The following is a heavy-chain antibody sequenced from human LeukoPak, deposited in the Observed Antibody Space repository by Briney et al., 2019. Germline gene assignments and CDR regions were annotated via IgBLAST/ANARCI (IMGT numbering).Heavy chain of an antibody. D-gene: IGHD2-2*02. V-gene: IGHV1-69*13. J-gene: IGHJ6*02. Sequence: EASVKVSCKASGYTFTGYYMHWVRQAPGQGLEWMGGIIPIFGTANYAQKFQGRVTITADESTSTAYMELSSLRSEDTAVYYCARAGGYCSSTSCHTLYYYYGMDVWGQGTTATVSS. CDR2: IIPIFGTA. CDR1: GYTFTGYY. CDR3: ARAGGYCSSTSCHTLYYYYGMDV.